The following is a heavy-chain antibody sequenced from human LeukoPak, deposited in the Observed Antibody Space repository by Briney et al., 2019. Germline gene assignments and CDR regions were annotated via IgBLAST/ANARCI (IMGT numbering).Heavy chain of an antibody. J-gene: IGHJ4*02. D-gene: IGHD3-10*01. CDR2: ISWNSGSI. Sequence: PGRSLRLSCAASGFTFDDYAVHWVRHAPGKGLEWVSGISWNSGSIGYADSVKGRFTISRDNAKNSLYLQMNSLRAEDTALYYCAKDYGSRGDYFDYWGQGTLSPSPQ. CDR3: AKDYGSRGDYFDY. CDR1: GFTFDDYA. V-gene: IGHV3-9*01.